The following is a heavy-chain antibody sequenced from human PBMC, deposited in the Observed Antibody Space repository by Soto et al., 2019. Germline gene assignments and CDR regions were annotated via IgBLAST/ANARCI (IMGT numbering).Heavy chain of an antibody. Sequence: VQLVESGGGLVQPGGSLRLSCAASGFTFSSYDMHWVRQAAGKGLEWVSTIGTAGDTYYPGSVEGRFTISRENAKNSFYLQMNSLRAGDTAVYYCARANSGSYYGAFDIWGQGTMVTVSS. CDR2: IGTAGDT. V-gene: IGHV3-13*01. CDR3: ARANSGSYYGAFDI. CDR1: GFTFSSYD. D-gene: IGHD1-26*01. J-gene: IGHJ3*02.